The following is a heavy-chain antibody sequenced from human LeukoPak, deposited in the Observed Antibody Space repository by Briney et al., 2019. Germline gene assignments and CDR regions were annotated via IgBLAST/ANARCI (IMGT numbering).Heavy chain of an antibody. CDR3: ARLTKGRYFDYIFAF. D-gene: IGHD3-9*01. CDR1: GASVSDSLSY. Sequence: SETLSLTCTVSGASVSDSLSYWGWVRQPPGKGLEWVANVYYTGSTYYNPSLKSRVTMSVDTSKNQFSLEMTSVTAADTAIYYCARLTKGRYFDYIFAFWGQGILGTVSS. CDR2: VYYTGST. J-gene: IGHJ4*02. V-gene: IGHV4-39*01.